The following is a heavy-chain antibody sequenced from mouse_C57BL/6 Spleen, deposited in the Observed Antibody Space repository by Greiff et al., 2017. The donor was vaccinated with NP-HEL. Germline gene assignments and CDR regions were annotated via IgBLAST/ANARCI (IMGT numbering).Heavy chain of an antibody. CDR2: ISSGGDYI. J-gene: IGHJ3*01. V-gene: IGHV5-9-1*02. CDR1: GFTFSSYA. Sequence: EVMLVESGEGLVKPGGSLKLSCAASGFTFSSYAMSWVRQTPEKRLEWVAYISSGGDYIYYADTVKGRFTISRDNARNTLYLQMSSLKSEDTAMYYCTREDDPAWFAYWGQGTLVTVSA. CDR3: TREDDPAWFAY.